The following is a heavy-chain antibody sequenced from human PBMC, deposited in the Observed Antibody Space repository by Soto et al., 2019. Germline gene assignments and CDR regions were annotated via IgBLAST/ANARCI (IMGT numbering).Heavy chain of an antibody. J-gene: IGHJ6*02. CDR1: GGSISSYY. Sequence: PSETLSLTCTVSGGSISSYYWSWIRQPPGKGLEWIGYIYYSGSTNYNPSLKSRVTISVDTSKNQFSLKLSSVTAADTAVYYCARDTIVATSPTYYYYSMDVWGQGTTVTVSS. CDR2: IYYSGST. V-gene: IGHV4-59*01. D-gene: IGHD5-12*01. CDR3: ARDTIVATSPTYYYYSMDV.